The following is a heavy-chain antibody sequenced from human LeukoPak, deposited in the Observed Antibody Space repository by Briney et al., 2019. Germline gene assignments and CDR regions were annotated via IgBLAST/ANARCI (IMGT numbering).Heavy chain of an antibody. D-gene: IGHD5-24*01. V-gene: IGHV5-51*01. CDR1: GYSFTSYW. Sequence: GESLKISCKGSGYSFTSYWIGWVRQMPGKGLEWMGIIYPGDSDTRYSPSFQGQVTISADKSISTAYLQWSSLKASDTAMYYCARFPFSEMATIIFDYWGQGTLVTVSS. J-gene: IGHJ4*02. CDR3: ARFPFSEMATIIFDY. CDR2: IYPGDSDT.